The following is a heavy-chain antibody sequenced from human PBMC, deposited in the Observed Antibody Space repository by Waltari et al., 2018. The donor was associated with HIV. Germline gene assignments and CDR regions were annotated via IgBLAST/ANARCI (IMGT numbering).Heavy chain of an antibody. V-gene: IGHV3-74*01. D-gene: IGHD3-10*01. CDR1: GFTFRSYS. Sequence: EVQLVESGGGLVQPGGSLRLSCAASGFTFRSYSLPWVRQAPGKGLVWVSRIHSDGSSTSYADFVKGRFTISRDNAKNTLYLQMNSLRAEDTAVYYCARREATVVRGVYYYGMDVWGQGTTVTVSS. J-gene: IGHJ6*02. CDR3: ARREATVVRGVYYYGMDV. CDR2: IHSDGSST.